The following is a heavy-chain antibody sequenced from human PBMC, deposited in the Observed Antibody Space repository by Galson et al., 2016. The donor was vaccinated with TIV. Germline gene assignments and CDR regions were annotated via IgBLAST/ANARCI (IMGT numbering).Heavy chain of an antibody. CDR2: IEEDGSET. D-gene: IGHD3-16*02. CDR1: GFAFRSFW. Sequence: SLRLSCAASGFAFRSFWMSWVRQAPGKGLEWVANIEEDGSETYYVDSVKGRFTISRDNAKNSLHLQMHSRSAEETAVYYCFIGHYSDSWGQGTLVTVSS. V-gene: IGHV3-7*01. CDR3: FIGHYSDS. J-gene: IGHJ4*02.